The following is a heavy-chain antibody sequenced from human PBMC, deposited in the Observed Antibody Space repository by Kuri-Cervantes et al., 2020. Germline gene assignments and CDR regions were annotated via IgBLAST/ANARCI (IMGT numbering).Heavy chain of an antibody. CDR2: INHGGSI. V-gene: IGHV4-34*01. Sequence: SETLSLTCAVYLGSFSGHYWTWIRQPPGKGLEWVGEINHGGSINYNPSLKSRVTISVNTSKNQFSLKLSSVTAADTAVYYCARETYYYDSSGYYYGAFDIWGQGTMVTVSS. CDR3: ARETYYYDSSGYYYGAFDI. J-gene: IGHJ3*02. D-gene: IGHD3-22*01. CDR1: LGSFSGHY.